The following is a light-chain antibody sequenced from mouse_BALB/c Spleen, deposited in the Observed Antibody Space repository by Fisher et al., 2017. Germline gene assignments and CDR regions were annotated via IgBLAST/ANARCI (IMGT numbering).Light chain of an antibody. CDR2: STS. Sequence: DIVITQTPAIMSTSPGEKVTMTCRASSSVSSSYLHWYQQKPGSSPKLWIYSTSNLASGVPARFSGSGSGTSYSLTISSMEAEDAATYYCQQWSSYPLTFGAGTKLELK. CDR1: SSVSSSY. V-gene: IGKV4-57-1*01. CDR3: QQWSSYPLT. J-gene: IGKJ5*01.